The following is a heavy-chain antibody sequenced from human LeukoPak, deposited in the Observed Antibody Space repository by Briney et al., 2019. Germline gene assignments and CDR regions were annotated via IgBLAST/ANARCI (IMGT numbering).Heavy chain of an antibody. CDR3: ARGLSGYASSLGY. D-gene: IGHD6-6*01. CDR1: GFTFSSYS. J-gene: IGHJ4*02. V-gene: IGHV3-21*01. CDR2: ISSSSSYI. Sequence: GGSLRLSCAASGFTFSSYSMNWVRQAPGKGLEWVSSISSSSSYIYYADSVKGRFTISRDNAKNTLYLQMNSLRAEDTAVYYCARGLSGYASSLGYWGQGTLVTVSS.